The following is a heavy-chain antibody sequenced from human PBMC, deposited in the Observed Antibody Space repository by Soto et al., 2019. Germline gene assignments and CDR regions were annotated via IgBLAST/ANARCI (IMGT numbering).Heavy chain of an antibody. CDR2: ISAYNGNT. CDR3: ARIGGGIVGVTEWGYLDY. CDR1: GYTFTSYG. D-gene: IGHD1-26*01. V-gene: IGHV1-18*04. Sequence: QVQLVQSGAEVKKPGASVKVSCKASGYTFTSYGISWVRQAPGQGLEWMGWISAYNGNTNYAQKLQGRVTRTTGTSTSTAYMELRSLRADDTAVYYCARIGGGIVGVTEWGYLDYSGQGTLVTVS. J-gene: IGHJ4*02.